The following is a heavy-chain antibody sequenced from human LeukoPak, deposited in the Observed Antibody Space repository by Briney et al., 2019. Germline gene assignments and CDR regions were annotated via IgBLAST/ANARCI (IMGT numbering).Heavy chain of an antibody. CDR2: IYIGDSDT. V-gene: IGHV5-51*01. J-gene: IGHJ4*02. CDR1: GYSFPNNW. CDR3: SRQSGTMASGVTEY. Sequence: GESLKISCKGSGYSFPNNWIAWVRQMPGKGLEWMGIIYIGDSDTRYSPSFQGQVTISADKSISTAYLQWSSLQASDTAMYYGSRQSGTMASGVTEYWGQGTLVTVSS. D-gene: IGHD5-24*01.